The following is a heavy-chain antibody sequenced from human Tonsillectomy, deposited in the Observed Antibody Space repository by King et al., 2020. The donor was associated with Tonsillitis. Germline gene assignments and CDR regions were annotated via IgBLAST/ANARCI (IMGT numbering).Heavy chain of an antibody. CDR3: VRGSDDPGLHY. CDR1: GFTFSRYW. Sequence: VQLVESGGGLVQPGGSLRLSCAASGFTFSRYWMSWVRQAPGKGLECVANIKLDGSEKYYVDSVKGRFTVSRDNAKNSLYPQMNSLRAEDTAVYYCVRGSDDPGLHYWGQGLLVTVS. CDR2: IKLDGSEK. V-gene: IGHV3-7*01. D-gene: IGHD6-25*01. J-gene: IGHJ4*02.